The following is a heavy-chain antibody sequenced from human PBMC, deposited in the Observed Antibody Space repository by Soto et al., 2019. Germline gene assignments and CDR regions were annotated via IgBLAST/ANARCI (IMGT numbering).Heavy chain of an antibody. CDR2: INPSGGST. J-gene: IGHJ4*02. CDR1: GYKFSSYG. V-gene: IGHV1-46*01. Sequence: ASVKVSCKASGYKFSSYGISWVRQAPGQGLEWMGIINPSGGSTSYAQKFQGRVTMTRDTSTSTVYMELSSLRSEDTAVYYCARDAYDYGDFAGIGYWGQGTLVTVSS. CDR3: ARDAYDYGDFAGIGY. D-gene: IGHD4-17*01.